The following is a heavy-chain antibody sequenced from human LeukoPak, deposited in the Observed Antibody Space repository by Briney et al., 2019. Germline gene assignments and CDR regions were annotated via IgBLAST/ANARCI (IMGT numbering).Heavy chain of an antibody. Sequence: GGSLRLSCAASEFTFSDDWMSWVRQAPGKGLEWVGRIKSKTYGGTTDYAGPVKGRFTNSRDNSKNLLYLQMKSPKTDDKGVYYCSTGAFWGQGTLVTVSS. CDR1: EFTFSDDW. CDR3: STGAF. CDR2: IKSKTYGGTT. J-gene: IGHJ1*01. V-gene: IGHV3-15*01.